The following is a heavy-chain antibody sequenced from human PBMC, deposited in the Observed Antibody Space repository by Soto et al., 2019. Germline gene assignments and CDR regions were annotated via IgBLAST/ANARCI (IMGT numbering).Heavy chain of an antibody. Sequence: GGSLRLSCAAAGFTFSDYYMSWIRQAPGKGLEWVSYISSSSSYTNYADSVKGRFTISRDNAKNSLYLQMNSLRAEDTAVYYCASEFTRYCSGGSCYSVDYWGQG. CDR2: ISSSSSYT. V-gene: IGHV3-11*06. CDR1: GFTFSDYY. J-gene: IGHJ4*02. D-gene: IGHD2-15*01. CDR3: ASEFTRYCSGGSCYSVDY.